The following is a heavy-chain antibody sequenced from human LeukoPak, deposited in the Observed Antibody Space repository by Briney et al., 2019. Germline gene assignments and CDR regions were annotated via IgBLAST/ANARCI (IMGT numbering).Heavy chain of an antibody. CDR3: ARDHSSGWYLDY. CDR1: GFTFSSYA. V-gene: IGHV3-30-3*01. Sequence: GGSLRLSCAASGFTFSSYAMHWVRQAPGKGLEWVAVISYDGSNKYYADSVKGRFTISRDNSKNTLYLQMNSLRAEDTAVYYCARDHSSGWYLDYWGQGTLVTVSS. J-gene: IGHJ4*02. D-gene: IGHD6-19*01. CDR2: ISYDGSNK.